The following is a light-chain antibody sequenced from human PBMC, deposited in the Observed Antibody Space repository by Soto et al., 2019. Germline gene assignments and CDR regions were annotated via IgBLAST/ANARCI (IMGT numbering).Light chain of an antibody. Sequence: ERVMTQSPATLSVSPGERATLSCRASQSVRTNLAWYQQTPGQAPRLLIYGASTRATGIPDRFRGSGSGTEFTLTISSLQSEDFASYYCQRYDDWPRTFGQGTKVDIK. CDR1: QSVRTN. V-gene: IGKV3-15*01. CDR3: QRYDDWPRT. J-gene: IGKJ1*01. CDR2: GAS.